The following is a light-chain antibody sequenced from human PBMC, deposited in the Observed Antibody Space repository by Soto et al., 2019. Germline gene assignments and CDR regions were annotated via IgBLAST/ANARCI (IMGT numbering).Light chain of an antibody. CDR2: KGT. J-gene: IGLJ3*02. Sequence: QSVLAQPASVSGSPGQSITISCTGTSSDVGAYNSVSWYQQHPHRAPQVIIYKGTQRPSGVSNRFSGSTSGNAASLTISGLQAEDEADFYCCSYAGSYPWVFGGGTKLTVL. CDR1: SSDVGAYNS. CDR3: CSYAGSYPWV. V-gene: IGLV2-23*01.